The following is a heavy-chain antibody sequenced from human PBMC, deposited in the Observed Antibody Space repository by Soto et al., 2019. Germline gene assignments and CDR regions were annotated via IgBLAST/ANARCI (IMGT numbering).Heavy chain of an antibody. V-gene: IGHV4-34*01. D-gene: IGHD3-22*01. J-gene: IGHJ4*02. CDR1: GGSFSGYY. CDR3: ASGYYDSSGYVDYSSGYYFDY. CDR2: INHSRST. Sequence: SETLSLTCAVYGGSFSGYYWSWIRQPPGKGLEWIGEINHSRSTNYNPSLKSRVTISVDTSKNQFSLKLSSVTAAETAVYYCASGYYDSSGYVDYSSGYYFDYWGQGTLVTVSS.